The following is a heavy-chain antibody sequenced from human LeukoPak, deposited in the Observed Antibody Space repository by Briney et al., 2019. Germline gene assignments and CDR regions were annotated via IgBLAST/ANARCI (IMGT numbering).Heavy chain of an antibody. D-gene: IGHD5-18*01. Sequence: GGSLRLSCAASGFTFSDYYMSWIRQAPGKGLEWVSYISSSGSTIYYADSVKGRFTISRDNAKNSLYLQMNSLRAEDTAVYYCARERGYSFYYYMDVWGKGTTVTISS. CDR3: ARERGYSFYYYMDV. V-gene: IGHV3-11*04. J-gene: IGHJ6*03. CDR2: ISSSGSTI. CDR1: GFTFSDYY.